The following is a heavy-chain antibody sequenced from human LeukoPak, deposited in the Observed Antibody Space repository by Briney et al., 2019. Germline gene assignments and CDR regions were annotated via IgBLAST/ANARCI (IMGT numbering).Heavy chain of an antibody. CDR3: ARVLRYSSSSGDAFDI. V-gene: IGHV1-18*01. J-gene: IGHJ3*02. CDR1: GHTFSTYG. D-gene: IGHD6-6*01. CDR2: ISSYNGDT. Sequence: ASVKFSCKASGHTFSTYGLNWVRRAPGHGLEWLGWISSYNGDTNYAQVLQGRVTMTRDTSTSTASMELRSMRSDAPAVYYCARVLRYSSSSGDAFDIWGQGTMVTVSS.